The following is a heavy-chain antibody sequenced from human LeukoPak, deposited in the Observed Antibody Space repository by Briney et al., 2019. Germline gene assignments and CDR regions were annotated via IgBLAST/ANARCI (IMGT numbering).Heavy chain of an antibody. CDR1: GFTFSDYY. V-gene: IGHV3-11*06. J-gene: IGHJ4*02. CDR3: AREAGYGLHIDY. D-gene: IGHD2-15*01. CDR2: ISSSSSYT. Sequence: GGSLRLSCAASGFTFSDYYMSWIRQAPGKGLEWVSYISSSSSYTNYADSVKGRFTISRDNAKNSLYLQMNSLRAKDTAVYYCAREAGYGLHIDYWGQGTLVTVSS.